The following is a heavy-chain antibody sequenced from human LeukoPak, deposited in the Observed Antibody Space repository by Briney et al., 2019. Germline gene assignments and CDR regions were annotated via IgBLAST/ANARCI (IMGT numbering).Heavy chain of an antibody. Sequence: SETLSLTCTVSGGSISSGGYYWRWIRQHRGKGLERIGYIYYSGSTYYHPSLKSRVTIALDTSKNQFSLKLSSVTAADTAVYYCAREWFGAPFDPWGQGTLVTVSS. J-gene: IGHJ5*02. CDR2: IYYSGST. CDR1: GGSISSGGYY. CDR3: AREWFGAPFDP. V-gene: IGHV4-31*03. D-gene: IGHD3-10*01.